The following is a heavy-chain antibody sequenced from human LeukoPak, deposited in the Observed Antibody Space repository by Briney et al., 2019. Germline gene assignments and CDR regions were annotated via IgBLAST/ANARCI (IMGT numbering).Heavy chain of an antibody. D-gene: IGHD5-18*01. CDR2: INPNSGGT. CDR3: ARGMGGRRYSYGWYYFDY. J-gene: IGHJ4*02. CDR1: GYTFTGYY. Sequence: RASVTVSCTASGYTFTGYYMHWVRQPPGQGLEWMGWINPNSGGTNYAQKFQGRVTMTRDTSISTAYMELSRLRSDDTAVYYCARGMGGRRYSYGWYYFDYWGQGTLVTVSS. V-gene: IGHV1-2*02.